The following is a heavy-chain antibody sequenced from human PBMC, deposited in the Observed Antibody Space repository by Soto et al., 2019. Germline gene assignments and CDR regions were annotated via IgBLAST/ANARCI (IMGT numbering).Heavy chain of an antibody. CDR1: GYSLTDYY. CDR2: INPKNGDA. J-gene: IGHJ6*02. D-gene: IGHD1-26*01. Sequence: ASVKVSCKASGYSLTDYYMHWVRQAPGQGFEWIGCINPKNGDARYAENFRGRVTLTGDTSIDTVYMELSRPRSDDTAVYFCARSSGSYSYYGMDVWG. V-gene: IGHV1-2*02. CDR3: ARSSGSYSYYGMDV.